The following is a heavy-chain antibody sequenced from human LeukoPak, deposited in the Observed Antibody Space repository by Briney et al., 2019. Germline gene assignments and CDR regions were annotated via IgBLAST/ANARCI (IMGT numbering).Heavy chain of an antibody. D-gene: IGHD7-27*01. CDR1: GYSISSGYH. CDR2: LYRSGST. J-gene: IGHJ4*02. CDR3: ARVNWVIDY. V-gene: IGHV4-38-2*02. Sequence: SETLSLICTLSGYSISSGYHWGWIRQPPGKGLEWIGHLYRSGSTYYNPSLKSRVTMSLDTSKNQFFLDLTSVTAADTAVFYCARVNWVIDYWGQGILVTVSS.